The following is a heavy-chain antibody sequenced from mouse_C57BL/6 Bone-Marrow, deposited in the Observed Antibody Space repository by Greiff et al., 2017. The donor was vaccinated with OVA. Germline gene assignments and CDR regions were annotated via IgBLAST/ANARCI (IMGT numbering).Heavy chain of an antibody. D-gene: IGHD1-1*01. CDR2: IDPSASET. J-gene: IGHJ3*01. Sequence: QVQLQQPGAELVRPGSSVKLSCKASGYTFTRYWMHWVEQRPIQGLEWIGNIDPSASETHYHQQFKDKATLTVYKSTSTSYMQISSLTSEDAAVYYCARDYYGRLFAYWGQGTLVTVSA. V-gene: IGHV1-52*01. CDR3: ARDYYGRLFAY. CDR1: GYTFTRYW.